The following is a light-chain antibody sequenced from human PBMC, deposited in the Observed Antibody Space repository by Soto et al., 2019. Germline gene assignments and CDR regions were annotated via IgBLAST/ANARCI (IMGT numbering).Light chain of an antibody. Sequence: DLQMTQSPSSLSASVGDRVTITCQASQGIYKDLNWYQQKPGKPPKLLIYATSNLGTGVPSRFSGSTSETDFTFTISTLQPEDIATYFCQQYYSLPYTFGQGTKLEI. CDR3: QQYYSLPYT. CDR1: QGIYKD. J-gene: IGKJ2*01. V-gene: IGKV1-33*01. CDR2: ATS.